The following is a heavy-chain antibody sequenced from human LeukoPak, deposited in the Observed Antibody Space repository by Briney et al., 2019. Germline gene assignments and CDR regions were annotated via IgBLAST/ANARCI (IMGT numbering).Heavy chain of an antibody. CDR1: GYTFTSYD. J-gene: IGHJ6*03. Sequence: ASVKVSCNASGYTFTSYDIDWVRQATGQGLEWMGWMNPNSGNTGYAQKFQGRVTITRNTSISTAYMELSSLRSEDTAVYSCARAPSWGGNPLGGYFSYYIDVWGKGTTVTVSS. V-gene: IGHV1-8*03. CDR3: ARAPSWGGNPLGGYFSYYIDV. D-gene: IGHD4-23*01. CDR2: MNPNSGNT.